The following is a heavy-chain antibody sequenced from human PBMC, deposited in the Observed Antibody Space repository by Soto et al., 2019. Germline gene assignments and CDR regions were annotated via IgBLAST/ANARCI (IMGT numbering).Heavy chain of an antibody. J-gene: IGHJ4*02. CDR1: GFTFSNYW. V-gene: IGHV3-74*01. Sequence: EVQLVESGGGLVQPGGSLRLSCAASGFTFSNYWMHWVRQLPGKGLVWVSAINSDGSDTRYADSVKGRFTISRDNAKNTLYLQMNRRSVEDTGVYYCTSQSHTGRWGQGTLVTVSS. CDR2: INSDGSDT. D-gene: IGHD1-26*01. CDR3: TSQSHTGR.